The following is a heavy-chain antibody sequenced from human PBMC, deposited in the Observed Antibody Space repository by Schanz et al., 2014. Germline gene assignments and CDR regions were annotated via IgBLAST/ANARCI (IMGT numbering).Heavy chain of an antibody. D-gene: IGHD3-10*02. J-gene: IGHJ4*02. V-gene: IGHV3-66*01. CDR3: AKNQYDDVDLSSFYFDV. Sequence: EVQLVESGGGLVQPGGSLRLSCAVSGFIVRSNYMTWVRQAPGKGLEWVSFVHPGGSTYYPDSVKGRFTISRDSSKNTLYLQMNSLRPEDTAIYYCAKNQYDDVDLSSFYFDVWGQGSLVNVSS. CDR2: VHPGGST. CDR1: GFIVRSNY.